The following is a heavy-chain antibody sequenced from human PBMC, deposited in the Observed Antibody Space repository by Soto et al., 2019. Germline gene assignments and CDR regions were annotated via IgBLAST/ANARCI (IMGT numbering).Heavy chain of an antibody. J-gene: IGHJ4*02. D-gene: IGHD6-19*01. Sequence: QITLKESGPTLVKPTQTLTLTCTFSGFSLSTSGVGVGWIRQPPGKALEWLALIYWDDDKRYSPSLKSRLTSTRDTSKNQVVLTMTNVDPVDTATYYCARLIAMAGHWPIDCWGQGTLVTVSS. CDR3: ARLIAMAGHWPIDC. V-gene: IGHV2-5*02. CDR1: GFSLSTSGVG. CDR2: IYWDDDK.